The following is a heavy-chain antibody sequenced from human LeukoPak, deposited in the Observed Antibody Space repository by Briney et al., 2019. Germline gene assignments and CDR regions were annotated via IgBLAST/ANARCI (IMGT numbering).Heavy chain of an antibody. CDR3: ARTVDTPGWFDP. CDR2: IYPSGST. CDR1: GGSINSDY. V-gene: IGHV4-4*07. J-gene: IGHJ5*02. D-gene: IGHD5-18*01. Sequence: SETLSLTCGVSGGSINSDYWSWIRQSAGKGLEWIGRIYPSGSTRYNPSLRNRVTMSVDTSKNQFSLKLSSVTAADTAVYYCARTVDTPGWFDPWGQGTLVSVSS.